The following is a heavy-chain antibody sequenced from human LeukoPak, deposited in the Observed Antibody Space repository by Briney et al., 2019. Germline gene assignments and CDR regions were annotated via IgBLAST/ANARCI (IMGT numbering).Heavy chain of an antibody. CDR3: ARDEGQQLVRPTYYYYMDV. V-gene: IGHV1-69*05. Sequence: SVKVSCKASGGTFSSYAISWVRQAPGQGLEWMGAIIPIFGTANYAQKFQGRVTITTDESTSTAYMELSSLRSEDTAVYYCARDEGQQLVRPTYYYYMDVWGKGTTVTVSS. D-gene: IGHD6-6*01. J-gene: IGHJ6*03. CDR2: IIPIFGTA. CDR1: GGTFSSYA.